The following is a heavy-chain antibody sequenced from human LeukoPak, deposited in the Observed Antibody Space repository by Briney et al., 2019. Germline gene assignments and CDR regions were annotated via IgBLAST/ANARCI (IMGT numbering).Heavy chain of an antibody. D-gene: IGHD6-19*01. CDR3: SAGPSGWTEFFRH. CDR2: IRSKANNYAT. V-gene: IGHV3-73*01. J-gene: IGHJ1*01. Sequence: PGGSLRLSCAAPAFTLSDFTIHWVRQASGKGLEWVARIRSKANNYATEYGATVKGRFTISRDDAKNTAYLQMNSLKSEDTAIYYCSAGPSGWTEFFRHWSQGTLVIVSS. CDR1: AFTLSDFT.